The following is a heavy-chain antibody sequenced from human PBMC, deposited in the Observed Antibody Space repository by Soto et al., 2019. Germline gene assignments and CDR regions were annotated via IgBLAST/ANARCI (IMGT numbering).Heavy chain of an antibody. CDR1: GFTFSSYA. CDR3: AKADRYYYGMDV. J-gene: IGHJ6*02. Sequence: LXLSCAGSGFTFSSYAMSWVRQAPGKGLEWVSAISGSGGSTYYADSVKGRFTISRDNSKNTLYLQMNSLRAEDTAVYYCAKADRYYYGMDVWGQGTKVTVYS. CDR2: ISGSGGST. V-gene: IGHV3-23*01.